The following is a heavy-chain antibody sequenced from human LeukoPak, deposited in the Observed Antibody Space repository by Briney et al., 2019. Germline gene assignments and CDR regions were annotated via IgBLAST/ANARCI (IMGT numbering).Heavy chain of an antibody. CDR3: ARGITIFGVVIIGWFDP. CDR1: GYTFTGYY. V-gene: IGHV1-2*02. Sequence: ASVTVSCKASGYTFTGYYMHWVRQAPGQGLEWMGWINPNSGGTNYAQKFQGRVTMTRDTSISTAYMELSRLRSDDTAVYYCARGITIFGVVIIGWFDPWGQGTLVTVSS. D-gene: IGHD3-3*01. J-gene: IGHJ5*02. CDR2: INPNSGGT.